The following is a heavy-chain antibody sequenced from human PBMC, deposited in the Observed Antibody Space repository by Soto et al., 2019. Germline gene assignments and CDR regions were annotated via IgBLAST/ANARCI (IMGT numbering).Heavy chain of an antibody. V-gene: IGHV3-23*01. CDR2: ISGSAYST. D-gene: IGHD2-15*01. CDR1: GLTFSTYA. J-gene: IGHJ4*02. Sequence: GGSLRLSCAASGLTFSTYAMNWVRQAPGKGLEWVSGISGSAYSTNYADSVKGRFTISRDNSKNTLYLQMNSLRVEDTALYYCAKDKGYCSGASCLRAFDYWGQGTLVTVSS. CDR3: AKDKGYCSGASCLRAFDY.